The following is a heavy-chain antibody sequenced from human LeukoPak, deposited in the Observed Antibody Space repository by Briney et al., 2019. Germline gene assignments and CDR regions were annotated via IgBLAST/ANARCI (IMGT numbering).Heavy chain of an antibody. Sequence: GGSLRLSCAASGFTFSSYWMSWVRQAPGKGLEWVAFIRYDGSNKYYVDSVKGRFTISRDNSKNTLYLQMNSLRAEDTAVYYCAKDPTTTTVTRPIGDWYFDLWGRGTLVTVSS. J-gene: IGHJ2*01. CDR2: IRYDGSNK. CDR1: GFTFSSYW. CDR3: AKDPTTTTVTRPIGDWYFDL. D-gene: IGHD4-17*01. V-gene: IGHV3-30*02.